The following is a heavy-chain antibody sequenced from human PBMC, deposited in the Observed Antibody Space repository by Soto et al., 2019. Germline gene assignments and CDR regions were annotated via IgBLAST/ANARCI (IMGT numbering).Heavy chain of an antibody. J-gene: IGHJ3*01. V-gene: IGHV1-46*01. CDR3: ALGGFDC. CDR1: GYTFTSYY. D-gene: IGHD2-15*01. Sequence: ASVKVSCKASGYTFTSYYMHWVRQAPGQGLEWMGIINPNGGDTSYVQKFQGRVTVTRDTSTSTVYMELSSLRSEDTAVYYCALGGFDCWGQGTMVTVSS. CDR2: INPNGGDT.